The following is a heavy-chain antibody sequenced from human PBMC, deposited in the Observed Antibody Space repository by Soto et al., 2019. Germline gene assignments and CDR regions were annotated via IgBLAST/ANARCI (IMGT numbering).Heavy chain of an antibody. CDR3: AKVGHSQPVEVYFDY. CDR2: ISTSGSTT. J-gene: IGHJ4*02. Sequence: EVQLLESGGGLVQPGGSLRLSCAASGFTFSSYAMSWVRQAPGKGLEWVSTISTSGSTTYYADSVKGRFTFSRDNSKNTLYLQMSSLRAEDTAVYYCAKVGHSQPVEVYFDYWGQGTLVTVSS. V-gene: IGHV3-23*01. D-gene: IGHD6-13*01. CDR1: GFTFSSYA.